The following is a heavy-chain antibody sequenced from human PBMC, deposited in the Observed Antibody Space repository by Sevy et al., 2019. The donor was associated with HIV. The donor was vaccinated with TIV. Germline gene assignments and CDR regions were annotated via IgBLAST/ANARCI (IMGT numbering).Heavy chain of an antibody. V-gene: IGHV4-59*01. D-gene: IGHD1-26*01. Sequence: SDTLSLTCTVSGDSISSYYWSWIRQPPGKGLEWIGYIYYSGTTKYNPSLKSRVTISVDTSKNQFSLKLKSVIAADTAVYYCARDRVGATTDWFDPWGQGTLVTVSS. CDR2: IYYSGTT. J-gene: IGHJ5*02. CDR3: ARDRVGATTDWFDP. CDR1: GDSISSYY.